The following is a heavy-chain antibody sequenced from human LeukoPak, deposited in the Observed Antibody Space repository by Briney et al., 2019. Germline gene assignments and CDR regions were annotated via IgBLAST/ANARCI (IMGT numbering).Heavy chain of an antibody. J-gene: IGHJ6*03. CDR1: GYTFTSNG. CDR3: ARLSSAQLPPYYYYMDV. CDR2: ISAYSGNT. V-gene: IGHV1-18*01. Sequence: ASVTVSCKASGYTFTSNGISWVRQAPGQGLEWMGWISAYSGNTNYAQKFLGRVTMTTDTSTSTAYMELRSLRSDDTAVYYCARLSSAQLPPYYYYMDVWGKGTTVTISS. D-gene: IGHD2-2*01.